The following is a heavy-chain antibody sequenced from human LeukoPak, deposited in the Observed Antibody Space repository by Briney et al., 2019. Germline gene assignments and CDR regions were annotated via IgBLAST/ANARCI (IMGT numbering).Heavy chain of an antibody. D-gene: IGHD3-3*01. Sequence: ASVTVSFKASGYTFTSYGISWVRQAPGQGLEWMGWISAYNGNTNYAQKLQGRVTMTTVTTTSTAYMELRSLRSDDTAVYYCARDSLLRGYDFWSGYYTLMFDYWGQGTLVTVSS. V-gene: IGHV1-18*01. CDR2: ISAYNGNT. J-gene: IGHJ4*02. CDR1: GYTFTSYG. CDR3: ARDSLLRGYDFWSGYYTLMFDY.